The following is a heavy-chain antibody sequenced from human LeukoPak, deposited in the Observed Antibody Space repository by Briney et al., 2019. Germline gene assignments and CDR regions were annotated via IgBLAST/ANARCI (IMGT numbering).Heavy chain of an antibody. V-gene: IGHV1-69*02. D-gene: IGHD2-15*01. CDR3: ARKYCSGGSCYSGFDY. J-gene: IGHJ4*02. CDR2: IIPILGIA. Sequence: SVKVSCKASGGTFSSYTISWVRQAPGQGLEWMGRIIPILGIANYAQKFQGRVTITTDESTSTAYMELSSLRSEDTAVYYCARKYCSGGSCYSGFDYWGQGTLVTVSS. CDR1: GGTFSSYT.